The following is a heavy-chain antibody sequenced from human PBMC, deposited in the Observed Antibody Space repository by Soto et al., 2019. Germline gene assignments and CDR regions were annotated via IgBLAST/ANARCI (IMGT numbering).Heavy chain of an antibody. CDR1: GASTVSHYH. Sequence: SETLSLTCSVSGASTVSHYHWTWIRQPPGKGLEWMGYIFNSGTTFYNPSLTGRLSISMDTSGNHFSLELRSVTAADTAVYYCALALGPTTGLDYWGQGTLVTVSS. D-gene: IGHD1-26*01. J-gene: IGHJ4*02. V-gene: IGHV4-31*02. CDR3: ALALGPTTGLDY. CDR2: IFNSGTT.